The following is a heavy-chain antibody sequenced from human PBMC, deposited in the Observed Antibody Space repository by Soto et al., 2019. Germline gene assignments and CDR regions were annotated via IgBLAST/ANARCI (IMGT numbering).Heavy chain of an antibody. J-gene: IGHJ6*02. CDR3: ARPKLERRGGTYYYYYGMDV. CDR1: GFTFSSYG. D-gene: IGHD1-1*01. Sequence: GGSLRISCAASGFTFSSYGMHWVRQAPGKGLEWVAVIWYDGSNKYYADSVKGRFTISRDNSKNTLYLQMNSLRAEDTAVYYCARPKLERRGGTYYYYYGMDVWGQGTTVTVSS. V-gene: IGHV3-33*01. CDR2: IWYDGSNK.